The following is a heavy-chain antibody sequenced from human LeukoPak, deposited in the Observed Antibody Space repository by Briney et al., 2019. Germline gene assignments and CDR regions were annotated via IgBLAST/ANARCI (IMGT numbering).Heavy chain of an antibody. CDR3: AGCYGSDLDY. Sequence: SETLSLTCAVSGGSFSGYYWSWIRQPPGKGLEWIGEINHSGSTNYNPSLKSRVTISVDTSKNQFSLKLSSVTAADTAVYYCAGCYGSDLDYWGQGTLVTVSS. CDR2: INHSGST. D-gene: IGHD3-10*01. CDR1: GGSFSGYY. J-gene: IGHJ4*02. V-gene: IGHV4-34*01.